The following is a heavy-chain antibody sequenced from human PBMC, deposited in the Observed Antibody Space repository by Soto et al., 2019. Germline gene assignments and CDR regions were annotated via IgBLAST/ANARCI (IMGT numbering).Heavy chain of an antibody. CDR2: ISAYNGNT. CDR1: GYTFTSYG. CDR3: AREAADILTGYYYYYYGMDV. Sequence: GASVKVSCKASGYTFTSYGISWVRQAPGQGLEWMGWISAYNGNTNYAQKLQGRVTMTTDTSTSTAYMELRSLRSDDTAVYYCAREAADILTGYYYYYYGMDVWGQGTTVTVSS. V-gene: IGHV1-18*01. J-gene: IGHJ6*02. D-gene: IGHD3-9*01.